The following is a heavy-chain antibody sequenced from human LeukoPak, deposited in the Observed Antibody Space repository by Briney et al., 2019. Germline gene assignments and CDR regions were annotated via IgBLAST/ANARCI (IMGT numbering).Heavy chain of an antibody. Sequence: PGGSLRLSCAASGFTFSSYWMHWVRQAPGKGLVWVSRINSDGSSTSYAESVKGGFTISREKDKNTLYMQMNSERAEDTAVYYCAASEKYSSSSVDYWGQGTLVTVSS. D-gene: IGHD6-6*01. CDR3: AASEKYSSSSVDY. CDR2: INSDGSST. J-gene: IGHJ4*02. CDR1: GFTFSSYW. V-gene: IGHV3-74*01.